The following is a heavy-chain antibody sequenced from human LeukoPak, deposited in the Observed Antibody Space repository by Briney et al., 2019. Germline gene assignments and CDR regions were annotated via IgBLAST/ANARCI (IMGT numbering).Heavy chain of an antibody. CDR3: AKDRSSYSGSRGMDV. V-gene: IGHV3-23*01. CDR2: ISGSGGST. J-gene: IGHJ6*02. D-gene: IGHD1-26*01. CDR1: GFIFSSYA. Sequence: PGGSLRLCWVAAGFIFSSYAMSWVRLAPGDGLELVLGISGSGGSTYYADSVKGRFTISRDNSKNTPYLQMNSLRAEDTAVYYCAKDRSSYSGSRGMDVWGQGTTVTVSS.